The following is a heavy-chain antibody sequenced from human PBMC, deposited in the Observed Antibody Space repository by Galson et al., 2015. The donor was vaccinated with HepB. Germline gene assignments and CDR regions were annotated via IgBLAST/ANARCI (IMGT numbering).Heavy chain of an antibody. D-gene: IGHD3-10*01. V-gene: IGHV1-8*01. CDR2: MNPNSGNT. CDR3: ERDYFGSATHYPAANFDY. J-gene: IGHJ4*02. Sequence: SVKVSCKASGYTFTSYDINWVRQATGQGLEWMGWMNPNSGNTGYAQKFQGRVTMTRNTSISTAYMELSRLRSDDTAVYFCERDYFGSATHYPAANFDYWGQGTLVTVSS. CDR1: GYTFTSYD.